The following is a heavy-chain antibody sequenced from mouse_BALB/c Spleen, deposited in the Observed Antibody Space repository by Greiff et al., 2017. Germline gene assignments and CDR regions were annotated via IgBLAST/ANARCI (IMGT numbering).Heavy chain of an antibody. CDR1: GFTFSSYA. D-gene: IGHD2-4*01. Sequence: DVMLVESGGGLVKPGGSLKLSCAASGFTFSSYAMSWVRQTPEKRLEWVASISSGGSTYYPDSVKGRFTISRDNARNILYLQMSSLRSEDTAMYYCAREDYAWFAYWGQGTLVTVSA. CDR2: ISSGGST. V-gene: IGHV5-6-5*01. J-gene: IGHJ3*01. CDR3: AREDYAWFAY.